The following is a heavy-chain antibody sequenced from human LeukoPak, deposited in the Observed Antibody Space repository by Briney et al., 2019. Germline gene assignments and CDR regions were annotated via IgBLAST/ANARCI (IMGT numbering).Heavy chain of an antibody. Sequence: GGSLRLSCAVSGWSFSSYWMSWVRQVPGKGLEWVSSINEVGSDTRYADSVKGRFTISRDNSKNTLYLQMNSLRAEDTAVYYCARSSPEAAGTFDPWGQGTLVTVSS. CDR3: ARSSPEAAGTFDP. J-gene: IGHJ5*02. V-gene: IGHV3-7*01. D-gene: IGHD6-13*01. CDR1: GWSFSSYW. CDR2: INEVGSDT.